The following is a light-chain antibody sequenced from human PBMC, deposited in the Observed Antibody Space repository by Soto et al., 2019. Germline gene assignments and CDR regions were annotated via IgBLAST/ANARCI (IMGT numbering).Light chain of an antibody. Sequence: EMMLTQSPGTLSLSPGERASLSCRASQSVSSSYLAWYQQKPGQAPRLLIYGASSRATGIPDRFSGSGSGTDFTLTISRLEPEDFAVYFCQHYGSSLITFGQGTRLEIK. J-gene: IGKJ5*01. CDR3: QHYGSSLIT. CDR1: QSVSSSY. V-gene: IGKV3-20*01. CDR2: GAS.